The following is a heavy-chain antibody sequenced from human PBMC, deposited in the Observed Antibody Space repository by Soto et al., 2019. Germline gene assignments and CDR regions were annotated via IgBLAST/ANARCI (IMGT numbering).Heavy chain of an antibody. J-gene: IGHJ4*02. CDR2: INPSGGST. V-gene: IGHV1-46*01. D-gene: IGHD3-22*01. CDR3: AIADLISMRDSYFGG. Sequence: GAVVHVSCTASGNTFTNYYIHWVRQAPGQGLEWMGIINPSGGSTSYAQKFQGRVTVTRDTSTNTVYMELSSLRSEDTAVYYCAIADLISMRDSYFGGWGQGTPVTVSS. CDR1: GNTFTNYY.